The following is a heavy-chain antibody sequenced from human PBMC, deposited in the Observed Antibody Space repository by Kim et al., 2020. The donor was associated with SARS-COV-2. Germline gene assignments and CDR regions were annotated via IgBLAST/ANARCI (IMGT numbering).Heavy chain of an antibody. CDR3: VKDFRIAVAGIGSGWFDP. J-gene: IGHJ5*02. D-gene: IGHD6-19*01. CDR2: ISSNGGST. V-gene: IGHV3-64D*09. CDR1: GFTFSSYA. Sequence: GGSLRLSCSASGFTFSSYAMHWVRQAPGKGLEYVSAISSNGGSTYYADSVKGRFTISRDNSKNTLYLQMSSLRAEDTAVYYCVKDFRIAVAGIGSGWFDPWGQGTLVTVSS.